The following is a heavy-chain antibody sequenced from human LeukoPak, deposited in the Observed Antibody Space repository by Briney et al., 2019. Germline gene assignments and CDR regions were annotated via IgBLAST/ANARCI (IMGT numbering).Heavy chain of an antibody. CDR3: SRGGENPPPAD. J-gene: IGHJ4*02. CDR2: GFHTGRT. CDR1: GASISSHF. V-gene: IGHV4-59*11. Sequence: SETLSLTCTVSGASISSHFWTWIRQPPGKELEWIGYGFHTGRTNYSPSPKSRVTISVDTSKNQFSLKLSSVTAADTAVYYCSRGGENPPPADWGQGILVTVFS. D-gene: IGHD2/OR15-2a*01.